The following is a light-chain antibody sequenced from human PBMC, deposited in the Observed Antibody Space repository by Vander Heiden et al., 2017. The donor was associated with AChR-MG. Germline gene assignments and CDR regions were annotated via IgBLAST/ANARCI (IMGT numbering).Light chain of an antibody. CDR3: SSYTSSSIRV. CDR2: DVS. Sequence: QSALTQPASVSGSPGQSITISCTGNSSDVGGYNYVSWYQQHPGKAPKLMIYDVSNRPSGVSNRFSGSKSGNTASLTISGLQAEDEADYYCSSYTSSSIRVFGTGTKVTVL. V-gene: IGLV2-14*01. J-gene: IGLJ1*01. CDR1: SSDVGGYNY.